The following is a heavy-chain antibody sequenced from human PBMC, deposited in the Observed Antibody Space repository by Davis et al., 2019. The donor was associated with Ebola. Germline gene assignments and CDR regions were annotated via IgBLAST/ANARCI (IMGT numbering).Heavy chain of an antibody. CDR3: ARGHNYGFEY. Sequence: ASVKVSCKASGYTFTGYNIHWVRQAPGHGLEWMGRVIPNSGGTNYAQKFQGRVTMSRDTSISTAYMELSRLTSDDTAVYYCARGHNYGFEYWGQGTLVNVSS. J-gene: IGHJ4*02. V-gene: IGHV1-2*06. CDR2: VIPNSGGT. CDR1: GYTFTGYN. D-gene: IGHD5-18*01.